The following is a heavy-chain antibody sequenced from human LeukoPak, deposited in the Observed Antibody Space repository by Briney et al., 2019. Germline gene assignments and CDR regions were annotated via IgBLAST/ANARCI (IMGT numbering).Heavy chain of an antibody. V-gene: IGHV4-39*07. CDR1: GGSISSSSYY. Sequence: SETLSLTCTVSGGSISSSSYYWGWIRQPPGKGLEWIGSIYYSGSTYYNPSLKSRVTISVDTSKNQFSLKLSSVTAADTAVYYCAKSPYGRQQLLNWFDPWGQGTLVTVSS. CDR2: IYYSGST. D-gene: IGHD6-13*01. CDR3: AKSPYGRQQLLNWFDP. J-gene: IGHJ5*02.